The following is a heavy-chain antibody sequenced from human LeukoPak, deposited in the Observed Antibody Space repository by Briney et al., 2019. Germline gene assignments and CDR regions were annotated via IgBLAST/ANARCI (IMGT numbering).Heavy chain of an antibody. J-gene: IGHJ4*02. CDR3: ASSGWYGVY. V-gene: IGHV3-72*01. CDR2: TRNKANSYTT. CDR1: GFTFSDHY. D-gene: IGHD6-13*01. Sequence: PGGSLRLSCAASGFTFSDHYMDWVRQAPGKGLEWVGRTRNKANSYTTEYAASVKGRFTISRDDSKNSLYLQMNSLKTEDTAVYYCASSGWYGVYWGQGTLVTVSS.